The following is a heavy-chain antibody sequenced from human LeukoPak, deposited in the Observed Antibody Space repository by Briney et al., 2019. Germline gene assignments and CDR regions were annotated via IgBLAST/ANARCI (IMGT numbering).Heavy chain of an antibody. CDR1: GGSISSYY. CDR2: IYYSGST. CDR3: ARGLEAPHIVVVTAHNWFDP. V-gene: IGHV4-59*01. Sequence: PSETLSLTCTVSGGSISSYYWSWIRQPPGKGLEWIGYIYYSGSTNYNPSLKSRVTISVDTSKNQFSLKLSSVTAADTAVYYCARGLEAPHIVVVTAHNWFDPWGQGTLVTVSS. D-gene: IGHD2-21*02. J-gene: IGHJ5*02.